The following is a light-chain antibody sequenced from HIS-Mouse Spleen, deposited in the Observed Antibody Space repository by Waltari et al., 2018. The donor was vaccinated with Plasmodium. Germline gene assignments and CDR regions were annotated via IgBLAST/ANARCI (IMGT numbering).Light chain of an antibody. Sequence: QSVLTQPHSASGTPGQRVTISCSGSSSNNGSNTVNWYQQLPGTAPKPLIYSNNQRPSGVPDRFSGSKSGTSASLAISGLQSEDEADYYCAAWDDSLNGVVFGGGTKLTVL. CDR1: SSNNGSNT. V-gene: IGLV1-44*01. CDR3: AAWDDSLNGVV. J-gene: IGLJ2*01. CDR2: SNN.